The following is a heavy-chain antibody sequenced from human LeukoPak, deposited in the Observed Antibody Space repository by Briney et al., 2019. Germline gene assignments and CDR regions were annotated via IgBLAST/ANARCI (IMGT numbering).Heavy chain of an antibody. V-gene: IGHV4-61*02. D-gene: IGHD4-17*01. J-gene: IGHJ4*02. Sequence: SETLSLTCTVSGGSISSGSYYWSWIRQPAGKGLEWIGRIYTSGSTNYNPSLKSRVTISVDTSKNQFSLKLSSVTAADTAVYYCARGYGDYTAYFDYWGQGTLVTVS. CDR2: IYTSGST. CDR1: GGSISSGSYY. CDR3: ARGYGDYTAYFDY.